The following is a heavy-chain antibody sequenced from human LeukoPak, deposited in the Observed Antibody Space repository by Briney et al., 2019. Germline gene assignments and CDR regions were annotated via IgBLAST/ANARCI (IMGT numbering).Heavy chain of an antibody. J-gene: IGHJ6*02. CDR2: ISSSSSYI. V-gene: IGHV3-21*01. Sequence: PGGSLRLSCAASGFTFSSYSMNWVRQAPGKGLEWVSSISSSSSYIYYADSVKGRFTISRDNAKNSLYLQMNSLRAEDTAVYYCARDLSSGIAVAVDYYYYYGMDVWGQGATVTVSS. D-gene: IGHD6-19*01. CDR3: ARDLSSGIAVAVDYYYYYGMDV. CDR1: GFTFSSYS.